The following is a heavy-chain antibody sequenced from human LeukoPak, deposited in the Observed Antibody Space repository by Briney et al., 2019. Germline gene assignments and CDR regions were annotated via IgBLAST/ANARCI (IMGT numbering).Heavy chain of an antibody. J-gene: IGHJ5*02. CDR1: GFTFSSCA. D-gene: IGHD3-10*01. Sequence: AGGSLRLSCAASGFTFSSCAMSWVRQAPGKGLEWVSAISGSGGSTYYADSVKGRFTISRDNSKNTLYLQMNSLRAEDTAVYYCAKGAETGVWFGESYWYFDPWGQGTLVTVSS. CDR2: ISGSGGST. CDR3: AKGAETGVWFGESYWYFDP. V-gene: IGHV3-23*01.